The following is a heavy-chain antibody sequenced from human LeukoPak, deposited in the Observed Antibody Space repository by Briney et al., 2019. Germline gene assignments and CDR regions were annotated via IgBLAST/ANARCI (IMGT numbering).Heavy chain of an antibody. CDR3: ARRKEQQLADY. CDR2: ISAYNGNT. J-gene: IGHJ4*02. CDR1: AYTFTSYG. V-gene: IGHV1-18*01. Sequence: ASVKVSCKPSAYTFTSYGISSVRQAPGQGLEWMGWISAYNGNTNYAQKLQGRVTMTTDTSTSTAYMELRSLRSDDTAVYYCARRKEQQLADYWGQGTLVTVSS. D-gene: IGHD6-13*01.